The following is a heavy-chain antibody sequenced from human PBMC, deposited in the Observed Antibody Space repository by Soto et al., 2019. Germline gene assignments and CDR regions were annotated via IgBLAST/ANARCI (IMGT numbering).Heavy chain of an antibody. J-gene: IGHJ1*01. Sequence: QVQLVESGGGVVQPGRSLRLSCAASGFTFSSYGMHWVRQAPGKGLEWVAVIWYDGSNKYYADSVKGRFTISRDNSKNTLYLQMKRLRAEDTAVYYCARDDTHGPSWFGGWGYFQHWGQGTLVTVSS. CDR1: GFTFSSYG. D-gene: IGHD3-10*01. V-gene: IGHV3-33*01. CDR2: IWYDGSNK. CDR3: ARDDTHGPSWFGGWGYFQH.